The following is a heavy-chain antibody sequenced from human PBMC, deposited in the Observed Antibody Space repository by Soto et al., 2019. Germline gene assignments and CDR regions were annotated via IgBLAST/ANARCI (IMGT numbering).Heavy chain of an antibody. D-gene: IGHD3-10*01. Sequence: ASETLSLTCDVSGASISTNNWWSWVRQSPGQGLEWIAEVYHSGTTNSNPSLKSRVTISVDTSKNQFSLMLASVTAADTAVYYCARAKLCNTISCPHSFDIWGQGTLVTVSS. CDR3: ARAKLCNTISCPHSFDI. J-gene: IGHJ4*02. CDR2: VYHSGTT. CDR1: GASISTNNW. V-gene: IGHV4-4*02.